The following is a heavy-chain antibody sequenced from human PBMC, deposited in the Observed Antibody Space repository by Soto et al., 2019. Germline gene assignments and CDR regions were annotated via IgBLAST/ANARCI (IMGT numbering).Heavy chain of an antibody. J-gene: IGHJ6*02. Sequence: SETLSLTCTVSGGSISSGGYYWSWIRQHPGKGLEWIGYIYYSGSTYYNPSLKSRVTISVDTSKNQFSLKLSSVTAADTAVYYCARVGGNYGDYYYGMDVWGQGTTVTVSS. V-gene: IGHV4-31*03. CDR3: ARVGGNYGDYYYGMDV. CDR1: GGSISSGGYY. D-gene: IGHD1-7*01. CDR2: IYYSGST.